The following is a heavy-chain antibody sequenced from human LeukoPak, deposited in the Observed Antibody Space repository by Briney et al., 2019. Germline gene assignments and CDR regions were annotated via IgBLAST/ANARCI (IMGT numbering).Heavy chain of an antibody. V-gene: IGHV4-39*01. CDR3: ARHPDYYYYYMDV. CDR1: GGSISSSSYY. Sequence: KPSETLSLTCTVSGGSISSSSYYWGWIRQPPGKGLEWIGSIYYSGSTYYNPSLKSRVTISVDTSKNQFSLQLSSVTAADTAVYYCARHPDYYYYYMDVWGKGTTVTVSS. J-gene: IGHJ6*03. CDR2: IYYSGST.